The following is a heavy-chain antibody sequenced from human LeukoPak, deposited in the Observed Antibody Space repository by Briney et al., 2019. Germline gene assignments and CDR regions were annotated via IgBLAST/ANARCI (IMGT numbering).Heavy chain of an antibody. Sequence: GGSLRLSCEASPFTFTKNAMSWVPQAPGKGLGWVWAISDSGGRTKYADSVKGRFIISRDNSKNTLYLQMESLRAEDTALYYCARDGGLSFFSYMGVWGIGTTVTVSS. CDR1: PFTFTKNA. D-gene: IGHD3-16*01. V-gene: IGHV3-23*01. CDR3: ARDGGLSFFSYMGV. J-gene: IGHJ6*03. CDR2: ISDSGGRT.